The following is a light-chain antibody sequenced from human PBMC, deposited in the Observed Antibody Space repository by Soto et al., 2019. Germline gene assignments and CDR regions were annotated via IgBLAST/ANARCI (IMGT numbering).Light chain of an antibody. CDR3: ASYAGSNNLL. Sequence: QSVLTQSPSASGSPGQSVTISCTGTSSDVGANNFVAWYQQFPGKAPKLIIYEVNKRLSGVPDRFSGSKSGITASLTVSGLQAEDEADYFCASYAGSNNLLFGGGTKLTVL. CDR2: EVN. V-gene: IGLV2-8*01. CDR1: SSDVGANNF. J-gene: IGLJ2*01.